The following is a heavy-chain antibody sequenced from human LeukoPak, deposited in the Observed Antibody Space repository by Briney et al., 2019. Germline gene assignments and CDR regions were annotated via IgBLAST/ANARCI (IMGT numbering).Heavy chain of an antibody. V-gene: IGHV3-23*01. D-gene: IGHD2-8*01. CDR1: GFNFNMFA. Sequence: GGSLRLSCIGSGFNFNMFAMNWVRQAPGQGLEWVSGLSRGGGTTNYADSVKGRFTISRDKSKNMVFLQMNSLRPEDTAVYYCAKEQRIRHCSEGVCMEGYYFDYWGQGSLVTVSS. CDR3: AKEQRIRHCSEGVCMEGYYFDY. CDR2: LSRGGGTT. J-gene: IGHJ4*02.